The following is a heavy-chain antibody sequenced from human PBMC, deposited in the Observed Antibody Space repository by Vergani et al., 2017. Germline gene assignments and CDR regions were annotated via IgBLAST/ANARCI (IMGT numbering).Heavy chain of an antibody. CDR1: GGSISSYY. CDR3: ARGKVWFGELSPNFDY. V-gene: IGHV4-59*01. CDR2: IYYSGST. D-gene: IGHD3-10*01. Sequence: QVQLQESGPGLVKPSETLSLTCTVSGGSISSYYWSWIRQPPGKGLEWIGYIYYSGSTNYNPSLKSRVTISVDTSKNQFSRKLSSVTAADTAVYYCARGKVWFGELSPNFDYWGQGTLVTVSS. J-gene: IGHJ4*02.